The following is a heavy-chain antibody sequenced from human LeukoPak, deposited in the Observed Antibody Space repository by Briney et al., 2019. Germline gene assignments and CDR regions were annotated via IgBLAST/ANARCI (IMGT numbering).Heavy chain of an antibody. CDR2: IYYSGST. D-gene: IGHD3-22*01. Sequence: PSETLSLICTVSGASITNYYWSWIRQPPGKGLEWIGYIYYSGSTNYNPSLKSRVTMSVDTSKNQFSLKLSSVTAADTAVYYCARRSYYYDSRGYYHYYFDYWGQGALVTVSS. V-gene: IGHV4-59*08. CDR1: GASITNYY. CDR3: ARRSYYYDSRGYYHYYFDY. J-gene: IGHJ4*02.